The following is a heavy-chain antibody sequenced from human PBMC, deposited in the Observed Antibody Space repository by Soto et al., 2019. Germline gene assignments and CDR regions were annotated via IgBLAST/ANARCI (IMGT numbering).Heavy chain of an antibody. CDR2: IDPSDSYT. D-gene: IGHD3-9*01. J-gene: IGHJ6*02. CDR3: ARGRSIRVLRYFDWAKDV. Sequence: GESLKICCKGSGYSFTSYWISWVRQMPGKGLEWMGRIDPSDSYTNYSPSFQGHVTISADKSISTAYLQWSSLKASDTAMYYCARGRSIRVLRYFDWAKDVWGQGTTVTVSS. V-gene: IGHV5-10-1*01. CDR1: GYSFTSYW.